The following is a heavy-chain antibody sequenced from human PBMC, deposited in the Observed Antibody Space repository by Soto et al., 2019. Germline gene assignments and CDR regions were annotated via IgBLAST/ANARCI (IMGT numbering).Heavy chain of an antibody. J-gene: IGHJ4*02. CDR2: VSYDGIDE. Sequence: QVHLVESGGGVVQPGRSLRLSCAASGFTFTSFGIHWVRQAPGKGLEWVAVVSYDGIDENYADSVKGRFSISRDNSKNTVYLQMNSLRGEDTAVYYWANDLREMATNAPDYWGQGTLVTVSS. D-gene: IGHD5-12*01. CDR3: ANDLREMATNAPDY. CDR1: GFTFTSFG. V-gene: IGHV3-30*18.